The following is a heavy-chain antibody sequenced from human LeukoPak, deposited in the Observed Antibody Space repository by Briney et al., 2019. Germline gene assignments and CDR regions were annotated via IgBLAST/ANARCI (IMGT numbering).Heavy chain of an antibody. CDR2: IYYTGST. D-gene: IGHD3-22*01. V-gene: IGHV4-59*12. CDR3: ARVPYYYDSSGYWAAAFDI. CDR1: DGSINGYY. Sequence: PSETLSLTCTVSDGSINGYYWSWIRQSPGKGLESLGYIYYTGSTNYNPSLKSRVTMSVDTFKNQFSLRLTSVTAADTALYYCARVPYYYDSSGYWAAAFDIWGQGTMVTVSS. J-gene: IGHJ3*02.